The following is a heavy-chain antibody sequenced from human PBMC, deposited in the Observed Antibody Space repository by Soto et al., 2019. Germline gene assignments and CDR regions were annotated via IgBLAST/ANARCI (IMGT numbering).Heavy chain of an antibody. CDR3: AREGTHSSGYYTPPAFDI. Sequence: TSQTLSLTCPVSGGSISSGGYYWNRIRQHPWKGLEWLGYTYYSGSTYYNPSLKSRVTISVDTSKNQFYLKLSSVNAADTAVYYCAREGTHSSGYYTPPAFDIWGQGKMVT. V-gene: IGHV4-31*03. J-gene: IGHJ3*02. CDR2: TYYSGST. CDR1: GGSISSGGYY. D-gene: IGHD3-22*01.